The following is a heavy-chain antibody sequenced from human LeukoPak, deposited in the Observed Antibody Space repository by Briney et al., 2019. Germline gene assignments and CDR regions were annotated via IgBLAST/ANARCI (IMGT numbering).Heavy chain of an antibody. Sequence: GGSLRLSCADSGFTFSSYWMNWVRQAPGEGLEWVANVKHDGSEKYYADFVKGRFTISRDNAKNSLYLQMDSLRAEDTAVYYCARDAGHSGYDLLDYWGQGTLVTVSS. CDR1: GFTFSSYW. D-gene: IGHD5-12*01. CDR2: VKHDGSEK. CDR3: ARDAGHSGYDLLDY. J-gene: IGHJ4*02. V-gene: IGHV3-7*01.